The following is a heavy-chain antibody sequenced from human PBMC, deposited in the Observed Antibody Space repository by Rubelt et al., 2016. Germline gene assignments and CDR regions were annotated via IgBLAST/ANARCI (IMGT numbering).Heavy chain of an antibody. D-gene: IGHD3-22*01. Sequence: EVQLLESGGGLVQPGGSLRLSCAASGFTFSSYAMSWVRQAPGKGLEWVSAISGSGGSTYYADSVKGRVTISRGHSKNTLDLEMNSLRAEDTAVYYCAEDGANNYYYDSSWFDPWGQGTLVTVSS. J-gene: IGHJ5*02. CDR2: ISGSGGST. CDR1: GFTFSSYA. V-gene: IGHV3-23*01. CDR3: AEDGANNYYYDSSWFDP.